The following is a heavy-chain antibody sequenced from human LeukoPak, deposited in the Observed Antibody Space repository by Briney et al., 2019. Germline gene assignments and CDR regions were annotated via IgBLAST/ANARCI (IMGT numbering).Heavy chain of an antibody. V-gene: IGHV1-69*04. Sequence: SVKVSCKASGGTFSSYAISWVRQAPGQGLAWMGRIIPILGIANYAQKFQGRVTITADKSTSTAYMELSSLRSEDTAVYYCARDDYSKSGYGMDVWGQGTTVTVSS. CDR2: IIPILGIA. J-gene: IGHJ6*02. CDR3: ARDDYSKSGYGMDV. D-gene: IGHD4-4*01. CDR1: GGTFSSYA.